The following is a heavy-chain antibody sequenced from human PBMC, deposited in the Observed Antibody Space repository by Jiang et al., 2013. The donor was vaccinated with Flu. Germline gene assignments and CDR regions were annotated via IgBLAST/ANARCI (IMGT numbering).Heavy chain of an antibody. D-gene: IGHD4-17*01. CDR1: GDTFNSDA. CDR2: IISIFNKI. V-gene: IGHV1-69*01. J-gene: IGHJ6*01. Sequence: GAEVKKPGSSVKVSCTSSGDTFNSDAISWVRQAPGQGLEWMGGIISIFNKINYAQKFQGRLTIIAHEATSTAYMELTGLTSEDTAVYYCTRGVGEDSQNYDDYGATSTHSYHNGMDV. CDR3: TRGVGEDSQNYDDYGATSTHSYHNGMDV.